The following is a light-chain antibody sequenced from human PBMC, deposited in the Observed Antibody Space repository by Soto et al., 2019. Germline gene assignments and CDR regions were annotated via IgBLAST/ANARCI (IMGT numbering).Light chain of an antibody. J-gene: IGKJ2*01. CDR1: QSISSNY. Sequence: EIVLTQSPGTLSLSPGDRATLSCRASQSISSNYLAWYQQRPGQAPRLLIYGASNTATGIPDRFSGSGSGTDFTLTISRLEPEDFAVYYCQQYDISPYTFGRGTKLEIK. CDR3: QQYDISPYT. CDR2: GAS. V-gene: IGKV3-20*01.